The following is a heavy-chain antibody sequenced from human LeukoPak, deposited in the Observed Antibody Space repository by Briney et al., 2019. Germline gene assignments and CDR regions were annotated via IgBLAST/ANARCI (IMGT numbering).Heavy chain of an antibody. CDR1: GYSFTSNV. CDR2: ISAYNGNT. J-gene: IGHJ3*02. V-gene: IGHV1-18*01. D-gene: IGHD6-19*01. CDR3: ARGVAVAPAGAFDI. Sequence: ASVKVSCKASGYSFTSNVISWVRQAPGQGLEWMGWISAYNGNTNYAQKLQGRVTMTTDTSTSTAYMELRSLRSDDTAVYYCARGVAVAPAGAFDIWGQGTMVTVSS.